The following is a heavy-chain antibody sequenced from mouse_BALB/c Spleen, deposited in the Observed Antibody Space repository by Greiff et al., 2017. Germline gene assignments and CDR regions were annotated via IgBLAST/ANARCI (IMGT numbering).Heavy chain of an antibody. D-gene: IGHD3-3*01. V-gene: IGHV3-6*02. CDR1: GYSITSGYY. Sequence: EVKLQESGPGLVKPSQSLSLTCSVTGYSITSGYYWNWTRQFPGNKLEWMGYISYDGSNNYNPSLKNRISITRDTSKNQFFLKLNSVTTEDTATYYCARGRDADYWGQGTTLTVSS. CDR2: ISYDGSN. J-gene: IGHJ2*01. CDR3: ARGRDADY.